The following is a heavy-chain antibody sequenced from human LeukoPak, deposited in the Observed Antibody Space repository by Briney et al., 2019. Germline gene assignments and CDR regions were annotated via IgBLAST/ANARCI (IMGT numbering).Heavy chain of an antibody. V-gene: IGHV4-34*01. CDR1: GGSFSGYY. CDR2: INHSGST. CDR3: ARGNYGGNSFIRATHY. Sequence: SETLSLTCAVYGGSFSGYYWSWIRRPPGKGLEWIGEINHSGSTNYNPSLKSRVTISVDTSKNQFSLKLSSVTAADTAVYYCARGNYGGNSFIRATHYWGQGTLVTVSS. D-gene: IGHD4-23*01. J-gene: IGHJ4*02.